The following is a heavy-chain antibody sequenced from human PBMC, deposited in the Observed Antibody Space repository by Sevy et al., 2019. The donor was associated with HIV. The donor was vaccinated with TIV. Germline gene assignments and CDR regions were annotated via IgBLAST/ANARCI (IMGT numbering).Heavy chain of an antibody. CDR3: ARYLSSWYHAGAFDI. V-gene: IGHV3-21*01. J-gene: IGHJ3*02. Sequence: GGSLRLSCAASGFTFSSYSMNWVRQAPGKGLEWVSSISSSSSYIYYADSVKGRFTISRDNAKNSLYLQMNSLRAEDTAVYYCARYLSSWYHAGAFDIWGQGTMVTVSS. D-gene: IGHD6-13*01. CDR1: GFTFSSYS. CDR2: ISSSSSYI.